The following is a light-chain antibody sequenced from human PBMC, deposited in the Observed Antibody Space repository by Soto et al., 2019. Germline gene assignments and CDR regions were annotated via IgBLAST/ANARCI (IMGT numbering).Light chain of an antibody. Sequence: TLSASVGDRVTITCRASQSISSWLAWYQQKPGKAPKLLIYDASSLESGVQSRFSGSGSGTEFTLTISSLQPDDFATYYCQQYNSYPRTFGGGTKVDIK. CDR3: QQYNSYPRT. CDR2: DAS. CDR1: QSISSW. J-gene: IGKJ4*01. V-gene: IGKV1-5*01.